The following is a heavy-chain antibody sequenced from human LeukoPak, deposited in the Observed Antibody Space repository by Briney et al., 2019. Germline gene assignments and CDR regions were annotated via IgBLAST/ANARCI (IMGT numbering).Heavy chain of an antibody. J-gene: IGHJ6*03. V-gene: IGHV1-69*13. D-gene: IGHD5-12*01. CDR2: IIPIFGTA. CDR1: GDTFNSYA. Sequence: GASVKVSCKTFGDTFNSYAVTWVRQVPGQGLEWVGGIIPIFGTANYAQKFQGRVTITADESTNTAYMELSSLRSEDTAVYYCARQAPWGGYGRDYYYMDVWGKGTTVTISS. CDR3: ARQAPWGGYGRDYYYMDV.